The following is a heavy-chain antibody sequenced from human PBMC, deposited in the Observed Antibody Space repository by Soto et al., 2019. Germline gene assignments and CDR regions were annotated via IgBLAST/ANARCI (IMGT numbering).Heavy chain of an antibody. CDR1: GYTFTGYY. V-gene: IGHV1-2*04. D-gene: IGHD3-22*01. CDR2: INPNSGGT. J-gene: IGHJ4*02. Sequence: ASVKVSCKASGYTFTGYYMHCVRQAPGQGLEWMGWINPNSGGTNYAQKFQGWVTMTRDTSISTAYMELSRLRSDDTAVYYCARDPDSSGYSYWGQGTLVTVSS. CDR3: ARDPDSSGYSY.